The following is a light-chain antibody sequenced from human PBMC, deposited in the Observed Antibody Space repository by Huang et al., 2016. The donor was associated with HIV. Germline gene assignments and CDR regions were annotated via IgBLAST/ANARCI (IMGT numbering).Light chain of an antibody. CDR1: QSISSY. CDR2: GAS. J-gene: IGKJ2*01. V-gene: IGKV1-39*01. Sequence: DIQMTQSPSSLPASVGDRVTITCRASQSISSYLNWYQQKPGKAQKVLIYGASSLQSGVPSRFRGSGSGTDFALTISSLQPEDFATYYCQQSYSSPYTFGQGTKLEIK. CDR3: QQSYSSPYT.